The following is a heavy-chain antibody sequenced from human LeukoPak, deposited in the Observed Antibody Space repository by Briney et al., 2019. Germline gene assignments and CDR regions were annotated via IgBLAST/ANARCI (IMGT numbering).Heavy chain of an antibody. CDR2: ISSSGST. J-gene: IGHJ4*02. V-gene: IGHV4-39*01. CDR3: ARRMVAATPGHY. CDR1: GGFISGSSYY. Sequence: PSETLSLTCTVSGGFISGSSYYWGWSRQPPGEELEWIGSISSSGSTYYNPSLKSRVTISVDTSKNQFSLKLSSVTAADTAVYYCARRMVAATPGHYWGQGTLVTISS. D-gene: IGHD2-15*01.